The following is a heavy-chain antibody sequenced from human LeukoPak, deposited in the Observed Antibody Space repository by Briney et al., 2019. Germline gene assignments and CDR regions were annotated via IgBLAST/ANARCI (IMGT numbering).Heavy chain of an antibody. Sequence: SETLSLTCTVSGGSISGSSYYWGWIRQPPGKGLEWIGSIYYSGSTYYNPSLKSRVTISVDTSKNQFSLKLSSVTAADTAVYYCARDSYYYDSSGPDAFDIWGQGTMVTVSS. CDR2: IYYSGST. CDR3: ARDSYYYDSSGPDAFDI. D-gene: IGHD3-22*01. V-gene: IGHV4-39*07. J-gene: IGHJ3*02. CDR1: GGSISGSSYY.